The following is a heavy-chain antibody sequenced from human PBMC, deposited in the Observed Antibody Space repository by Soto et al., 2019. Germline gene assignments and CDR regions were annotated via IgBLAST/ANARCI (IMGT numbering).Heavy chain of an antibody. CDR3: ARLRLIYGSGSYYNGYYFDY. V-gene: IGHV3-7*03. D-gene: IGHD3-10*01. CDR1: GLIFSRSW. J-gene: IGHJ4*02. CDR2: IINDGSET. Sequence: GGSLRLSCAASGLIFSRSWLTWVRQAPGKGLEWVANIINDGSETHYEDSVKGRFTISRDNAKESLFLQMNSLRVDDTAVYYCARLRLIYGSGSYYNGYYFDYWGQGTLDTVSS.